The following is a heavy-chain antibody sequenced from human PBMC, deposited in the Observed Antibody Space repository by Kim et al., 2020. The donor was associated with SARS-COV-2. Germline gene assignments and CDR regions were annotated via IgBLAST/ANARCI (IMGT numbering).Heavy chain of an antibody. CDR1: GYTFTSYD. Sequence: ASVKVSCKASGYTFTSYDINWVRQATGQGLEWMGWMNPNSGNTGYAQKFQGGVTMTRNTSISTAYMELSSLRSEDTAVYYCARGTLVATIFNYYYGMDVWGQGTTVTVSS. D-gene: IGHD5-12*01. V-gene: IGHV1-8*01. CDR3: ARGTLVATIFNYYYGMDV. J-gene: IGHJ6*02. CDR2: MNPNSGNT.